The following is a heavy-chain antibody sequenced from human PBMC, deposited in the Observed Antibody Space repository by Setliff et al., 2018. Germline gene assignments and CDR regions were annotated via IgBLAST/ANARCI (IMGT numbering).Heavy chain of an antibody. CDR2: IYTTGTT. D-gene: IGHD2-21*01. CDR1: GGSLSSGSNY. J-gene: IGHJ6*02. Sequence: PSETLSLTCTVSGGSLSSGSNYWGWFRQPAGKGLEWIGRIYTTGTTNYSPSLTGRVTISADTSKNQISLELSSVSAADTAVYYCAREFVVISFVKNIHHHYGMDVWGQGTTVTVSS. V-gene: IGHV4-61*02. CDR3: AREFVVISFVKNIHHHYGMDV.